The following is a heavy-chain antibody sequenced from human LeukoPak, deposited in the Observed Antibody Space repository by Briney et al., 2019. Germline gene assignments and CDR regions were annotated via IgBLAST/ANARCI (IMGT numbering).Heavy chain of an antibody. J-gene: IGHJ5*02. V-gene: IGHV3-15*01. CDR2: MKSKPEGGTT. Sequence: GGSLRLSCAGSGFTFSNSWMGWVRQAPGKGLEWVGLMKSKPEGGTTFYAAPVRGRFTISRDDSRNTLYLQMTSLTIGDTGVYYCTTGNPWGQGTLVTVSS. CDR1: GFTFSNSW. CDR3: TTGNP.